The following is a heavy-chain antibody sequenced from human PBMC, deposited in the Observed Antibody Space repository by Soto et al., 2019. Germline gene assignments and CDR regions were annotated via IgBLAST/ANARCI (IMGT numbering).Heavy chain of an antibody. J-gene: IGHJ4*02. CDR2: IYYSGST. CDR3: ARTGYCSGGSCYRPYYFDY. V-gene: IGHV4-31*03. Sequence: PSETLSLTCTVSGGSISSGGYYWSWIRQHPGKGLEWIGYIYYSGSTYYNPSLKSRVTISVDTSKNQFSLKLSSVTAADTAVYYCARTGYCSGGSCYRPYYFDYWGQGTLVTVSS. D-gene: IGHD2-15*01. CDR1: GGSISSGGYY.